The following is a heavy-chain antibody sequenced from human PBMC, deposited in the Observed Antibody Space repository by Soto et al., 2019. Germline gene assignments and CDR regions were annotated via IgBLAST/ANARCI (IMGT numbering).Heavy chain of an antibody. CDR1: GYTFIKYG. Sequence: QVQLAQSPAEVKKPGASERVSCKASGYTFIKYGIAWVRQAPGQGLEWMGWISPYDDKTIYAQAFQGRVTLTADRSTRTVYLDLRSLKSNDTAVYYCARGGYYDNFWGKLSHYGLD. CDR3: ARGGYYDNFWGKLSHYGLD. CDR2: ISPYDDKT. J-gene: IGHJ6*01. V-gene: IGHV1-18*01. D-gene: IGHD3-16*01.